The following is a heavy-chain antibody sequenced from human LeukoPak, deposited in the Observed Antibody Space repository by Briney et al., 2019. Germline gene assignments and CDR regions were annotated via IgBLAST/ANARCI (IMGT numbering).Heavy chain of an antibody. Sequence: ASVKVSCKASGYTFTGYYMHWVRQAPGQGLEWMGWINPNSGGTNYAQKFQGRVTMTRNTSISTAYMELSSLRSEDTAVYYCYSYGQYTKFDYWGQGTLVTVSS. J-gene: IGHJ4*02. CDR1: GYTFTGYY. D-gene: IGHD5-18*01. CDR2: INPNSGGT. V-gene: IGHV1-2*02. CDR3: YSYGQYTKFDY.